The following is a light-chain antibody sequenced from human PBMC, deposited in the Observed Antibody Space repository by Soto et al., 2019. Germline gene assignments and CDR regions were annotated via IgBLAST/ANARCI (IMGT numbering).Light chain of an antibody. CDR3: QQYSSVPFT. J-gene: IGKJ3*01. V-gene: IGKV4-1*01. CDR1: QSILYSPNNKNY. Sequence: DIVMTQSPDSLAVSLGERATINCKSSQSILYSPNNKNYLAWYQHRPGQPPNLLIYWASTRESGVPDRYSGSGSGTNFTPTIRSLQAQDVAVYYCQQYSSVPFTFGPGTKVEIK. CDR2: WAS.